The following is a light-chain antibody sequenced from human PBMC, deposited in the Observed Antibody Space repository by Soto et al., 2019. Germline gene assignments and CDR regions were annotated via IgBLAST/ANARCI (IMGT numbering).Light chain of an antibody. CDR3: QPFFSPPFP. CDR1: QSLLANCNNKNC. V-gene: IGKV4-1*01. Sequence: DIVMTQSPDYLAVSLGERATINCKSSQSLLANCNNKNCLAWYQHKPGQPPKMLILWASTRESGVPDRFSGSGSGTDVTLTISSLQAEDAAVYYCQPFFSPPFPFGQGTKLEIK. CDR2: WAS. J-gene: IGKJ2*01.